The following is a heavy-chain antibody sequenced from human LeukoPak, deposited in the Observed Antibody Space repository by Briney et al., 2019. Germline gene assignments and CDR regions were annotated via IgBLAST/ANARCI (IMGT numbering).Heavy chain of an antibody. Sequence: GGSLRLSCAASGFTFSSYGMHWVRQAPGKGLEWVAVISYDGSNKYYADSVKGRFTISRDNSKNTLYLQMNSLRAEDTAVYYCARDSRGSGSRYYFDYWGQGTLVTVSS. CDR1: GFTFSSYG. CDR3: ARDSRGSGSRYYFDY. D-gene: IGHD3-10*01. V-gene: IGHV3-30*03. CDR2: ISYDGSNK. J-gene: IGHJ4*02.